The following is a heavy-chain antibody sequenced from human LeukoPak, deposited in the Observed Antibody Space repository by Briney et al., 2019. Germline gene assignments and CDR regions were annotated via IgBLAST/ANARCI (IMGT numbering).Heavy chain of an antibody. V-gene: IGHV5-51*01. J-gene: IGHJ4*02. CDR3: ARGASYCSSTSCYPDY. CDR2: IYPGDSDT. Sequence: GEPLKISCKGSGYSLTSYWIGWVRQMPGKGLEWMGIIYPGDSDTRYSPSFQGQVTISADKSISTAYLQWSSLKASDTAMYYCARGASYCSSTSCYPDYWGQGTLVTVSS. D-gene: IGHD2-2*01. CDR1: GYSLTSYW.